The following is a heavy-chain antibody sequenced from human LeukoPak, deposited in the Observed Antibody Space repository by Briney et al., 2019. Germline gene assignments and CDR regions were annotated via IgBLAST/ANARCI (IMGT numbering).Heavy chain of an antibody. CDR1: GFTFSSYG. CDR3: ATNDILTGWGNYYYYMDV. J-gene: IGHJ6*03. CDR2: ISGSGGST. V-gene: IGHV3-23*01. D-gene: IGHD3-9*01. Sequence: PGGSLRLSCAASGFTFSSYGMSWVRQAPGKGLEWVSAISGSGGSTYYADSVKGRFTISRDNSKNTLYLQMNSLRAEDTAVYYCATNDILTGWGNYYYYMDVWGKGTTVTISS.